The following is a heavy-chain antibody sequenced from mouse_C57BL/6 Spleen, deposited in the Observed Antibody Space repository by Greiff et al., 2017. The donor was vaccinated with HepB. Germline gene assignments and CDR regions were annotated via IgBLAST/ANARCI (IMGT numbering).Heavy chain of an antibody. V-gene: IGHV7-3*01. CDR3: ARSLLLRSHWYFDV. J-gene: IGHJ1*03. CDR2: IRNKANGYTT. Sequence: EVQRVESGGGLVQPGGSLSLSCAASGFTFTDYYMSWVRQPPGKALEWLGFIRNKANGYTTEYSASVKGRFTISRDNSQSILYLQMNALRAEDSATYYCARSLLLRSHWYFDVWGTGTTVTVSS. CDR1: GFTFTDYY. D-gene: IGHD1-1*01.